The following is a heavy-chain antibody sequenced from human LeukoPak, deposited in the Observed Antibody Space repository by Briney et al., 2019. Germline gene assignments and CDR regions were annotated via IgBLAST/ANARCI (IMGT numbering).Heavy chain of an antibody. J-gene: IGHJ4*02. CDR3: AREAVAGTWVFDY. D-gene: IGHD6-19*01. V-gene: IGHV1-2*02. CDR1: GYTFTGYY. CDR2: INPNSGGT. Sequence: ASVKVSCKASGYTFTGYYMHWVRQAPGQGLEWMGWINPNSGGTNYAQKFQGRVTMTRDTSISTAYMELSRLRSDDTAVYYCAREAVAGTWVFDYWGQGTLVTVSS.